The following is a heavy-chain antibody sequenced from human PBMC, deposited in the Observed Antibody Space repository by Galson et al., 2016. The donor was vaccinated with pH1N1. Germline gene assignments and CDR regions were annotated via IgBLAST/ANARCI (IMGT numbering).Heavy chain of an antibody. J-gene: IGHJ3*02. CDR1: RFTFSSYA. CDR3: SKGGSLSLPHDAFDI. V-gene: IGHV3-23*01. CDR2: ISGNGGNP. Sequence: SLRLSCAASRFTFSSYAINWVRQAPGKGLEWVSVISGNGGNPYYADAVKGRFTISRDNSKNTLYLQMNSLRAEDTAIYYCSKGGSLSLPHDAFDIWGQGTMVTVSS.